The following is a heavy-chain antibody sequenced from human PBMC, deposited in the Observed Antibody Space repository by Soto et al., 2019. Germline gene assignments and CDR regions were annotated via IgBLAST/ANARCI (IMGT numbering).Heavy chain of an antibody. Sequence: GGSLRLSCAASGFTFSRYAMHWVRQAPGKGLEWVSAISGSGGSTYYADSVKGRFTISRDNSKNTLYLQMNSLRAEDTAVYYCAKDRYYGSGTYWLFGYWGQGTLVTVSS. V-gene: IGHV3-23*01. CDR2: ISGSGGST. J-gene: IGHJ4*02. CDR3: AKDRYYGSGTYWLFGY. D-gene: IGHD3-22*01. CDR1: GFTFSRYA.